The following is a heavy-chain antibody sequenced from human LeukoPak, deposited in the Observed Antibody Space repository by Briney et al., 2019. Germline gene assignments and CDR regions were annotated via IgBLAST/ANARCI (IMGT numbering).Heavy chain of an antibody. CDR3: ARAYYDSSGKTLDY. CDR2: ISSSGSTI. Sequence: GGSLRLSCAASGFTFSSYEMNWVRQAPGKGLEWVSYISSSGSTIYYADSVKGRFTISRDNAKNSLYLQMNSLRAEDTALYYCARAYYDSSGKTLDYWGQGALVTVSS. CDR1: GFTFSSYE. D-gene: IGHD3-22*01. V-gene: IGHV3-48*03. J-gene: IGHJ4*02.